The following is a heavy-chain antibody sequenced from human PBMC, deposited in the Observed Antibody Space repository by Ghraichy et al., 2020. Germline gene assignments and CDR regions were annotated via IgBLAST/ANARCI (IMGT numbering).Heavy chain of an antibody. CDR3: ARTLEYEAAGYYRHFDL. V-gene: IGHV3-7*01. J-gene: IGHJ5*02. CDR1: GFSIRKHW. Sequence: ETLSLTCAVSGFSIRKHWMNWVRQAPGKGLEWVANIKQDGSEQHYVDSVKGRYTISRDNPKNSLYLQMNSLRDEDTAVYYCARTLEYEAAGYYRHFDLWGQGTLVTVSS. CDR2: IKQDGSEQ. D-gene: IGHD3-22*01.